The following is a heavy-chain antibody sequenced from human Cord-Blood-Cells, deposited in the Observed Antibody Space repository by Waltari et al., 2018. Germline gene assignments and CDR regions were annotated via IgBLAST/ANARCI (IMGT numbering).Heavy chain of an antibody. CDR1: GGSISSSSYH. CDR3: ARSRGYSYGDAFDI. V-gene: IGHV4-39*01. CDR2: IYYSGST. D-gene: IGHD5-18*01. Sequence: QLQLQESGPGLVKPSETLSLTCTVSGGSISSSSYHWGWHRQPPGKGLEWIGSIYYSGSTYYNPSLKSRVTISVDTSKNQFSLKLSSVTAADTAVYYCARSRGYSYGDAFDIWGQGTMVTVSS. J-gene: IGHJ3*02.